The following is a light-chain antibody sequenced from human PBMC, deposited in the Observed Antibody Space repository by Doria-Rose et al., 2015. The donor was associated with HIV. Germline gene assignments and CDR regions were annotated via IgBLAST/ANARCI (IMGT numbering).Light chain of an antibody. CDR3: HQYGTSWT. J-gene: IGKJ1*01. V-gene: IGKV3-20*01. CDR1: QSFSSTY. Sequence: TQSPGTLSLSPGERATLSCRAGQSFSSTYLAWYQQKPGQAPSLLIYDGSTRATGIPDRFSASGSWTDFTLTINRLEPEDFALYYCHQYGTSWTFGQGTKVEI. CDR2: DGS.